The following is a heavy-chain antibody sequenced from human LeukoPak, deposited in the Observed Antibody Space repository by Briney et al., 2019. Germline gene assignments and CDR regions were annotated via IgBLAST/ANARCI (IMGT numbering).Heavy chain of an antibody. CDR1: GGTFSSYA. D-gene: IGHD1-1*01. V-gene: IGHV1-69*13. CDR3: ATNSLSSLYNWNDPYYYYYMDV. J-gene: IGHJ6*03. Sequence: ASVKVSCKASGGTFSSYAISWVRQAPGQGLEWMGGIIPIFGTANYAQKFQGRVTITADESTSTAYMELSSLRSEDTAVYYCATNSLSSLYNWNDPYYYYYMDVWGKGTTVTVSS. CDR2: IIPIFGTA.